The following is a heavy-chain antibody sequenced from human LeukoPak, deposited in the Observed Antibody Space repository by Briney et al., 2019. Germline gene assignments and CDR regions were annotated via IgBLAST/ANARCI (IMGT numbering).Heavy chain of an antibody. CDR2: ISWNSGSI. V-gene: IGHV3-9*01. J-gene: IGHJ6*02. CDR3: AKNFRIAVAGTSTPYYGMDV. Sequence: GGSLRLSCAASGFTFDDYAMHWVRQAPGKGLEWVSGISWNSGSIGYADSVKGRFTISRDNAKNSLYLQMNSLRAEDTALYYCAKNFRIAVAGTSTPYYGMDVWGQGTTVTVSS. CDR1: GFTFDDYA. D-gene: IGHD6-19*01.